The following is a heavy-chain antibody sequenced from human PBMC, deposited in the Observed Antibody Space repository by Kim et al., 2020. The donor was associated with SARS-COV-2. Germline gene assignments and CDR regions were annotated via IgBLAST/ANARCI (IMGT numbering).Heavy chain of an antibody. J-gene: IGHJ4*02. D-gene: IGHD2-2*01. CDR2: ISYDGSNK. V-gene: IGHV3-30*18. Sequence: GGSLRLSCAASGFTFSSYGMHWVRQAPGKGLEWVAVISYDGSNKYYADSVKGRFTISRDNSKNTLYLQMNSLRAEDTAVYYCAKPRGYCSSTSCYRPTYYFDYWGQGTLVTVSS. CDR3: AKPRGYCSSTSCYRPTYYFDY. CDR1: GFTFSSYG.